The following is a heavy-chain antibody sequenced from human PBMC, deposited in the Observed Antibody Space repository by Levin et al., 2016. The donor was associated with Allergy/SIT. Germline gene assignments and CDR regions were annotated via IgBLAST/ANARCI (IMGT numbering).Heavy chain of an antibody. CDR1: GFTFGDYA. Sequence: GESLKISCTASGFTFGDYAMSWFRQAPGKGLEWVGFIRSKAYGGTTEYAASVKGRFTISRDDSKSIAYLQMNSLKTEDTAVYYCTRVGRSYSSGWYVVDYYYYMDVWGKGTTVTVSS. J-gene: IGHJ6*03. V-gene: IGHV3-49*03. CDR3: TRVGRSYSSGWYVVDYYYYMDV. CDR2: IRSKAYGGTT. D-gene: IGHD6-19*01.